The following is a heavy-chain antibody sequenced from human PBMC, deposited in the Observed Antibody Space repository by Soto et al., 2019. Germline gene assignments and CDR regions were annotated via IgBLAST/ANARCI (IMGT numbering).Heavy chain of an antibody. CDR1: GGSISSGGYY. V-gene: IGHV4-31*03. Sequence: QVQLQESGPGLVKPSQTLSLTCTVSGGSISSGGYYWSWIRQHPGKGLEWIGYIYYSGSTYYNPSLKSRVTISVDTSKNQFSLKLSSVTAADTAVYYGARAGGPYGDYSFTTPWGQGTLVTVSS. D-gene: IGHD4-17*01. CDR2: IYYSGST. J-gene: IGHJ5*02. CDR3: ARAGGPYGDYSFTTP.